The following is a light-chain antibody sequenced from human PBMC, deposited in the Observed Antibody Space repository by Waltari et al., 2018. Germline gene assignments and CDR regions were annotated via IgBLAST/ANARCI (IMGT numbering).Light chain of an antibody. V-gene: IGKV1-NL1*01. Sequence: DIQMTQSPSSLSASVGDRVTITCRASQGISNSLAWDQQKPGKAPKLLHYAASRVESGVPSRFSGSGSGTDYTLTISSLQPEDFATYYCQQYYSTPITFGQGTRLEIK. CDR2: AAS. J-gene: IGKJ5*01. CDR3: QQYYSTPIT. CDR1: QGISNS.